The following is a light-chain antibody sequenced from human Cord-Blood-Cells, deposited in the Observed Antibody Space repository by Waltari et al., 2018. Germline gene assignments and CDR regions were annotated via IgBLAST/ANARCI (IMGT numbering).Light chain of an antibody. CDR1: QSISSS. CDR2: AAS. Sequence: DIQMTQSPSSLSASVGDIVTITCRASQSISSSLNWYQQKPGKAPKLLIYAASSLQSGVPSRFSGSGSGTDFTLTISSLQPEDFATYYCQQSYSTLALTFGGGTKVEIK. V-gene: IGKV1-39*01. CDR3: QQSYSTLALT. J-gene: IGKJ4*01.